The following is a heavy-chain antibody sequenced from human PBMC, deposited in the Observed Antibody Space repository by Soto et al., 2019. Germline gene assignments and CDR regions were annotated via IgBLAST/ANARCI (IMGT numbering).Heavy chain of an antibody. CDR1: GYTFTSYA. V-gene: IGHV1-3*04. CDR3: ARPKQHLPLNDAFDI. D-gene: IGHD6-13*01. Sequence: QVQLVQSGAEVKKPGASVKVSCKASGYTFTSYAMHWVRQAPGQRLEWMGWINTGNGNTIYSQNFQGRVTITRDTSASKAYLEVSSLRSEETAGDYCARPKQHLPLNDAFDIWGQGTMVTVSS. CDR2: INTGNGNT. J-gene: IGHJ3*02.